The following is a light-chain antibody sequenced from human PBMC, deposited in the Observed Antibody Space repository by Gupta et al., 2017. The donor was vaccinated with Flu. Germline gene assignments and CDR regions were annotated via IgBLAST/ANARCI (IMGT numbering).Light chain of an antibody. CDR2: KAS. V-gene: IGKV1-5*03. J-gene: IGKJ1*01. Sequence: DIQITRCPSTQSASVGDRVTITCRASHSVSSWLAWYQQKPGKAPKLLIFKASSLESGVPARFSGSGSGTEFTLTISSLQPDDFATYYCQQYNSYSRTFGQGTRVEIK. CDR3: QQYNSYSRT. CDR1: HSVSSW.